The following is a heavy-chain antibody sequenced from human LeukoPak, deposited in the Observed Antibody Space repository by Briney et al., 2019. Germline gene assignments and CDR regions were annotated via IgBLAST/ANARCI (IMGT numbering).Heavy chain of an antibody. CDR2: IYYSGST. V-gene: IGHV4-59*01. CDR1: GGSISSYY. Sequence: SETLSLTCTVSGGSISSYYWSWIRQPPGKGLEWIGYIYYSGSTNYNPSLKSRVTISVDTSKNQFSLKLSSVTAADTAVYYCARADFYDFWSGYYRPYYYYYMDVWGKGTTVTVSS. J-gene: IGHJ6*03. CDR3: ARADFYDFWSGYYRPYYYYYMDV. D-gene: IGHD3-3*01.